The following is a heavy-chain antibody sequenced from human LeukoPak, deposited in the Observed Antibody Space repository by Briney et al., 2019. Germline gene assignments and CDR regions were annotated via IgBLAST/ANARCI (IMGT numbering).Heavy chain of an antibody. D-gene: IGHD1-1*01. CDR3: ARQRVGFFRS. CDR2: ISGSGGST. Sequence: GGSLRLSCAVSGFTISNYGMSWVRQAPGKGLEWVSAISGSGGSTYYADSVKGRFTISRDNSKNTLYLQMNSLRAEDTAVYYCARQRVGFFRSWGQGTLVTVSS. J-gene: IGHJ5*02. V-gene: IGHV3-23*01. CDR1: GFTISNYG.